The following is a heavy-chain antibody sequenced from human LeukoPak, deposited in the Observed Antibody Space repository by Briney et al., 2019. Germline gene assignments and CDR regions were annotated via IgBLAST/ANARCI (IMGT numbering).Heavy chain of an antibody. CDR3: ARRGSLDY. CDR1: GYTLTELS. D-gene: IGHD3-16*01. J-gene: IGHJ4*02. Sequence: ASVKVSCKVSGYTLTELSMHWVRQAPGKGLEWMGGFDPEDGETIYAQKLQGRVTMTTDTSTSTAYMELRSLRSDDTAVYYCARRGSLDYWGQGTLVTVSS. V-gene: IGHV1-24*01. CDR2: FDPEDGET.